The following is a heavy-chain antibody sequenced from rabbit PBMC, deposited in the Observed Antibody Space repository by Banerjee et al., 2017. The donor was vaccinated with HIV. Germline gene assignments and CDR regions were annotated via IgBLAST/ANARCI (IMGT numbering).Heavy chain of an antibody. CDR1: GFSASSSYW. J-gene: IGHJ4*01. CDR2: IYAGSSGST. CDR3: ARGYGSDAGYGPYYFNL. V-gene: IGHV1S45*01. Sequence: QEQLEESGGDLVKSEGSLTLTCTASGFSASSSYWICWVRQAPGKGLEWIACIYAGSSGSTDYASWAKGRFTISKTSSTTVTLQMTSLTAADTATYFCARGYGSDAGYGPYYFNLWGQGTLVTVS. D-gene: IGHD5-1*01.